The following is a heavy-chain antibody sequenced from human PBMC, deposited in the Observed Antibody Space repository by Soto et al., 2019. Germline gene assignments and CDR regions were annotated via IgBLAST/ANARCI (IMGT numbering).Heavy chain of an antibody. J-gene: IGHJ3*01. CDR1: GFTFDDYA. V-gene: IGHV3-9*01. CDR3: VKEAIVGGTIVRKDAFDV. D-gene: IGHD1-26*01. Sequence: EVQLVESGGGLVQPGKSLRLSCAASGFTFDDYAMHWVRQAPGKGLEWVAGVSWDSVEIADADSVKGRFTISRDNAKTSLELQMHSLSEVDSALYYCVKEAIVGGTIVRKDAFDVWGYGTMVTVS. CDR2: VSWDSVEI.